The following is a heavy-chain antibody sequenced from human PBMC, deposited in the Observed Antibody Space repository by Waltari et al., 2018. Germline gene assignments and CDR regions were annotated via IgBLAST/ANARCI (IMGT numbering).Heavy chain of an antibody. J-gene: IGHJ6*03. V-gene: IGHV1-69*14. D-gene: IGHD4-17*01. CDR2: IIPIFGTA. Sequence: QVQLVQSGAEVKKPGSSVKVSCKASGGTFSSYAISWVRQAPGQGLEWMGEIIPIFGTANYAQKCQGRVTITADKSTSTAYMELSSLRSEDTAVYYCARENGGHRVTYYMDVWGKGTTVTVSS. CDR1: GGTFSSYA. CDR3: ARENGGHRVTYYMDV.